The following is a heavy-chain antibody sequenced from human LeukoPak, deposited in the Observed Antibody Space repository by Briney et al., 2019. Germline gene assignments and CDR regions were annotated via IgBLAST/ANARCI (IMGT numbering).Heavy chain of an antibody. V-gene: IGHV1-8*01. J-gene: IGHJ5*02. CDR1: VYTFTSYD. CDR3: AIAYGGNRRWFDP. CDR2: MNPNSCNT. D-gene: IGHD4-23*01. Sequence: ASVKVSCKASVYTFTSYDINWVRQATGQGLEWMGWMNPNSCNTGYAQKFQGSVTITRNTSILTAYRELTSLRSEDRAVYYCAIAYGGNRRWFDPWGQGTLVTVSS.